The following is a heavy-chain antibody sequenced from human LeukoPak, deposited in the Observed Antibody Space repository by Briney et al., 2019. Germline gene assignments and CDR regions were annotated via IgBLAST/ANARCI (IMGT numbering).Heavy chain of an antibody. CDR3: ARFYSGTTQGDASPEDAFDI. V-gene: IGHV1-2*02. D-gene: IGHD1-7*01. Sequence: ASVKVSCKASGYTFTGYYMHWVRQAPGQGLEWMGWINPNSGGTNYAQKFQGRVTMTRDTSISTAYMELSRLRSDDTAVYYCARFYSGTTQGDASPEDAFDIWGQGTVVTVSS. CDR1: GYTFTGYY. J-gene: IGHJ3*02. CDR2: INPNSGGT.